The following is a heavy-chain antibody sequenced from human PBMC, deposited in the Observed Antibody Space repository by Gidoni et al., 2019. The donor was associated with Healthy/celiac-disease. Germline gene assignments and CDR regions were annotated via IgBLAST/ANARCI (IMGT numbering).Heavy chain of an antibody. CDR3: ARAVAARRNWFDP. D-gene: IGHD6-6*01. Sequence: QVQLQESGPGLVKPSQTLSLTCTVSGGSISSGSYYWSWIRQPAGKGLEWIGRIYTSGSTNYNPSLKSRVTISVDTSKNQFSLKLSSVTAADTAVYYCARAVAARRNWFDPWGQGTLVTVSS. CDR2: IYTSGST. V-gene: IGHV4-61*02. J-gene: IGHJ5*02. CDR1: GGSISSGSYY.